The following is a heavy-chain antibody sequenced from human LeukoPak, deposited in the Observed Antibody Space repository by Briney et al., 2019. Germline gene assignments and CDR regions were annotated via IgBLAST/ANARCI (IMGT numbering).Heavy chain of an antibody. J-gene: IGHJ3*02. CDR3: ARAHPRLDAFDI. Sequence: GGLLRLSCAASGFTFSSYDMHWVRQATGKGLEWVSAIGTAGDPYYPGSVKGRFTISRENAKNSLYLQMNSLRAGDTAVYYCARAHPRLDAFDIWGQGTMVTVSS. CDR2: IGTAGDP. D-gene: IGHD3-16*01. V-gene: IGHV3-13*05. CDR1: GFTFSSYD.